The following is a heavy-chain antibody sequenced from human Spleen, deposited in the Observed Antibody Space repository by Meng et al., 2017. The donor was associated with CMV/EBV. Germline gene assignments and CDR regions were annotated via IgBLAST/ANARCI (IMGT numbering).Heavy chain of an antibody. Sequence: SETLSLTCTVSGGSISSYYWSWIRQPPGKGLEWIGYIYYSGSTNYNPSLKSRVTISVDTSKNQFSLKLSSVTAADTAVYYCARDYQQPGAFDIWGQGTMVTVSS. CDR2: IYYSGST. J-gene: IGHJ3*02. V-gene: IGHV4-59*01. D-gene: IGHD2-2*01. CDR1: GGSISSYY. CDR3: ARDYQQPGAFDI.